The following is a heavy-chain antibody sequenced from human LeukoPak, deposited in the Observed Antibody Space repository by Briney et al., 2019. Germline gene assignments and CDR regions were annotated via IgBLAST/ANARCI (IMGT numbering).Heavy chain of an antibody. CDR3: ERVNREKGYWSGVSSYHFDY. Sequence: GGSLRLSCAASGFTFSSYAMHWVRQAPGKGLEWVAVISYDGSNKYYADSVKGRFTISRDNSKNTLYLQMNSLRAEDTAVYYCERVNREKGYWSGVSSYHFDYWAEGP. CDR2: ISYDGSNK. J-gene: IGHJ4*02. CDR1: GFTFSSYA. V-gene: IGHV3-30*04. D-gene: IGHD2-15*01.